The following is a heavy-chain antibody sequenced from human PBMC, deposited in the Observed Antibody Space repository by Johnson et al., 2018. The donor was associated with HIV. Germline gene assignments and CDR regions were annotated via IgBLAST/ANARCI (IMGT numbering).Heavy chain of an antibody. CDR1: GFTFDDYG. D-gene: IGHD3-10*01. V-gene: IGHV3-66*01. CDR2: IYSGGST. CDR3: ARDLSTYYYGSGSYQI. J-gene: IGHJ3*02. Sequence: VQLVESGGGVVQPGGSLRLSCAASGFTFDDYGMSWVRQAPGKGLEWVSVIYSGGSTYYADSVKGRFTISRDNSKNTLYLQMNSLRVEDTAVYYCARDLSTYYYGSGSYQIWGQGTMVTVSS.